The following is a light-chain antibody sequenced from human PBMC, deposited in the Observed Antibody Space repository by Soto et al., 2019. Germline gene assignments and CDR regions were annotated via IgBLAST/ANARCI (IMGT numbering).Light chain of an antibody. CDR1: SSNIGAGYD. J-gene: IGLJ1*01. CDR3: QSYDSSLSGHV. Sequence: QSVLTQPPSVSGATGQRVTISCTGSSSNIGAGYDVHWYQQLPGTAPKLLIYGNSNRPSGVPDRFSGSKSGTSASLAITGLQAEDEADYYCQSYDSSLSGHVFGNGT. CDR2: GNS. V-gene: IGLV1-40*01.